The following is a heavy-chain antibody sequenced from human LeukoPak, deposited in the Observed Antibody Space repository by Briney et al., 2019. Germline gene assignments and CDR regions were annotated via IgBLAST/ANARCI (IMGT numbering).Heavy chain of an antibody. CDR1: GFTFINYA. J-gene: IGHJ4*02. V-gene: IGHV3-23*01. D-gene: IGHD3-3*01. CDR3: CFGVTSSVFFDY. CDR2: FTAGGTTT. Sequence: GGSLRLSCSAPGFTFINYAITWVRQSPGKGLIWVSTFTAGGTTTYYADSVKGRFTTSRDTSTNTLYLHMNSLRAEDTAVYYCCFGVTSSVFFDYWGRGTLVTVSS.